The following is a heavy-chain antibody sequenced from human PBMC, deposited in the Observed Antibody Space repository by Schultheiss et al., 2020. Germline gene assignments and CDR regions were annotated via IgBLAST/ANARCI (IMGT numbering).Heavy chain of an antibody. CDR1: GGSISSGGYY. D-gene: IGHD3-10*01. V-gene: IGHV4-31*03. CDR3: ARRVESMDV. Sequence: SQTLSLTCTVSGGSISSGGYYWSWIRQPPGKGLEWIGEINHSGSTNYNPSLKSRVTISVDTSKNQFSLKLSSVTAADTAVYYCARRVESMDVWGQGTTVTVSS. J-gene: IGHJ6*02. CDR2: INHSGST.